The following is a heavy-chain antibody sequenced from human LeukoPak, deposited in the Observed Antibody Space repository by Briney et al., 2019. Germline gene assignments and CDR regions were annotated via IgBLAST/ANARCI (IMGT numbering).Heavy chain of an antibody. D-gene: IGHD1-26*01. CDR3: ARSRAFNSGAFDP. V-gene: IGHV4-30-2*01. CDR1: GGSISSGGYY. J-gene: IGHJ5*02. Sequence: PSQTLSLTCTVSGGSISSGGYYWSWIRQPPGKGLEWIGEINHSGSTNYNPSLKSRVTISVDTSKKQFSLKLSSVTAADTAVYYCARSRAFNSGAFDPWGQGSLVTVSS. CDR2: INHSGST.